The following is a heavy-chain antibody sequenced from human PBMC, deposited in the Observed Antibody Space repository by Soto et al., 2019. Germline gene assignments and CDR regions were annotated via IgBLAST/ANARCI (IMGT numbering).Heavy chain of an antibody. Sequence: SETLSLTCTVSGGSISSYYWSWIRQPPGKGLEWIGYIYYSGSTNYNPSLKSRVTISVDTSKNQFSLKLSSVTAADTAVYYCARHKAYYYGSGSLNYYYYMDVWGKGTTVTVSS. CDR3: ARHKAYYYGSGSLNYYYYMDV. CDR1: GGSISSYY. D-gene: IGHD3-10*01. J-gene: IGHJ6*03. CDR2: IYYSGST. V-gene: IGHV4-59*08.